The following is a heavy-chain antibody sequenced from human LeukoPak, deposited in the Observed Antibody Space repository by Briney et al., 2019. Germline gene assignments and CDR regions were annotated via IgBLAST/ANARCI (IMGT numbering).Heavy chain of an antibody. J-gene: IGHJ4*02. CDR1: GFTFSSYG. Sequence: GGSLRLSCAASGFTFSSYGMHWVRQAPGKGLEWVTFILYDGSNEYYADSVKGRFTISRDNSKNTLYLQMNSLRAGDTAVYYCAKNIGGFDYWGQGTLVTVSS. CDR2: ILYDGSNE. D-gene: IGHD2-15*01. V-gene: IGHV3-30*02. CDR3: AKNIGGFDY.